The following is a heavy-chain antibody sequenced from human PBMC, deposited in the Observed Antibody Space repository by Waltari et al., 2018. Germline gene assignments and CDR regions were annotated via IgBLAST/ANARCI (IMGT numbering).Heavy chain of an antibody. CDR3: ARDQWFAFDI. CDR1: GFTLSSYW. J-gene: IGHJ3*02. Sequence: QPGGSLRLSCAASGFTLSSYWMSWVRQAPGKGLEWVANIMTDGSEEYYVDSVRGRFTISRDNAKNSLFLQMNSLRPEDTAVYYCARDQWFAFDIWGQGTMVTVSS. CDR2: IMTDGSEE. D-gene: IGHD3-22*01. V-gene: IGHV3-7*01.